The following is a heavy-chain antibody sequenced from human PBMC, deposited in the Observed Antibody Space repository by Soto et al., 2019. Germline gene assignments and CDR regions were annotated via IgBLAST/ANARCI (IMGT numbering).Heavy chain of an antibody. Sequence: GGSLRLSCAASGFTFSSYSMNWVRQAPGKGLEWVSYISSSSSTIYYADSVKGRFTISRDNAKNSLYLQMNSLRDEDTAVYYCARDYKTMVRGAPGFDPWGQGTLVTVSS. J-gene: IGHJ5*02. CDR3: ARDYKTMVRGAPGFDP. D-gene: IGHD3-10*01. V-gene: IGHV3-48*02. CDR2: ISSSSSTI. CDR1: GFTFSSYS.